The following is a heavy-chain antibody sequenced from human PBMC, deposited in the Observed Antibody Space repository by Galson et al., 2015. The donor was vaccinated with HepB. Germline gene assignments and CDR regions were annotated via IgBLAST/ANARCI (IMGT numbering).Heavy chain of an antibody. CDR2: FDPEDGET. J-gene: IGHJ4*02. D-gene: IGHD6-13*01. Sequence: SVKVSCKVSGYTLTELSMHWVRQAPGKGLEWMGGFDPEDGETIYAQKFQGRVTMTEDTSTDTAYMELSSLRSEDTAVYYCVTDVYSSSWFRYWGQGTLVTVSS. CDR1: GYTLTELS. CDR3: VTDVYSSSWFRY. V-gene: IGHV1-24*01.